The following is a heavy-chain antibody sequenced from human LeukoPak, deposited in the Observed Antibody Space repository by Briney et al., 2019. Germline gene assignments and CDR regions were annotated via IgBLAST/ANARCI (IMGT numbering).Heavy chain of an antibody. V-gene: IGHV1-2*02. CDR2: INPSTGGT. D-gene: IGHD2-2*01. J-gene: IGHJ4*02. CDR3: ARDRIESAAVYTDS. CDR1: GYTFTDYY. Sequence: ASVTVSCKASGYTFTDYYMHWVRQAPGQGLEWMGWINPSTGGTNYVQKFQGRVTMSRDTSISTAYMELSWLRSDDTAVYYCARDRIESAAVYTDSWGQGTLVTVSS.